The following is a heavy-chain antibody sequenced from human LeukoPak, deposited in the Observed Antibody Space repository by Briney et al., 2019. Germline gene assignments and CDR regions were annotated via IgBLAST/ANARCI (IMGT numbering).Heavy chain of an antibody. CDR3: ARDHPIWGIDY. CDR1: GFTFSSYW. CDR2: IKKDGSEK. V-gene: IGHV3-7*01. Sequence: GGSLRLSCAASGFTFSSYWMSWVRQAPGKGLEWVANIKKDGSEKYYVDSVKGRFTISRDNAKTSLYLQMNSLRAEDTAVYYCARDHPIWGIDYWGQGTLVTVSS. J-gene: IGHJ4*02. D-gene: IGHD7-27*01.